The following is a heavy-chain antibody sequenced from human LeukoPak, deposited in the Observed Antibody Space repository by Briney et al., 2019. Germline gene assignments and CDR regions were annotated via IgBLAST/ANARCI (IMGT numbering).Heavy chain of an antibody. J-gene: IGHJ4*02. D-gene: IGHD3-22*01. CDR1: GYSISSGYY. CDR2: IFYSGST. V-gene: IGHV4-38-2*02. CDR3: ASTPNNAYYYDSSGYFDY. Sequence: KSSETLSLTCTVSGYSISSGYYWGWIRQPPGKGLEWIGNIFYSGSTYYSPSLRSRVTISLDTSRNQFSLKLSSVTAADTAVYYCASTPNNAYYYDSSGYFDYWGQGTLVTVSS.